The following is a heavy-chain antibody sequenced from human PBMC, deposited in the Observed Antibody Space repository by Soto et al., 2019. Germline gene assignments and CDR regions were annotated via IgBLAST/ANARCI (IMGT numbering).Heavy chain of an antibody. J-gene: IGHJ5*02. CDR2: INHSGST. V-gene: IGHV4-34*01. Sequence: TETLSLTCAVYGGSFSSYYWSWIRQPPGKGLEWIGEINHSGSTNYNPSLKSRVTISVDTSKNQFSLKLSSVTAANTAVYYCARGRLKGYYGSGTPFDPWGQGTLVTVSS. CDR3: ARGRLKGYYGSGTPFDP. CDR1: GGSFSSYY. D-gene: IGHD3-10*01.